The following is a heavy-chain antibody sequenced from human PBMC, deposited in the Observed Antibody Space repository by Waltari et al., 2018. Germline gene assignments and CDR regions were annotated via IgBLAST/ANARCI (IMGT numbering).Heavy chain of an antibody. J-gene: IGHJ4*02. V-gene: IGHV3-23*01. CDR2: ISGSGNDT. CDR1: GIPFSPYA. D-gene: IGHD5-18*01. CDR3: ARASISRDTGNTFDS. Sequence: DVQLLESGGGVVQRGGSLRVACTASGIPFSPYAMAWVRQGLGQGLEWVSTISGSGNDTYYADSVKGRFTISRDNSKNTVFLQMNMLRVEDTATYFCARASISRDTGNTFDSWGQGNLVTVSS.